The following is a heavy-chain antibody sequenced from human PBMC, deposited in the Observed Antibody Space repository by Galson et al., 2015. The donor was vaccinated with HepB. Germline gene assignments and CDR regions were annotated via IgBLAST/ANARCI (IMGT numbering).Heavy chain of an antibody. Sequence: SVKVSCKASGYTFSSYDVIWVRQATGQGLEWMGWMDPKSGNTGYTQMFRGRVTMTRNTSISTAYMELRSLRSEDTAVYFCARVGNYYDSAPARPIDYWGQGTLVTVSS. CDR1: GYTFSSYD. V-gene: IGHV1-8*01. CDR3: ARVGNYYDSAPARPIDY. J-gene: IGHJ4*02. CDR2: MDPKSGNT. D-gene: IGHD3-22*01.